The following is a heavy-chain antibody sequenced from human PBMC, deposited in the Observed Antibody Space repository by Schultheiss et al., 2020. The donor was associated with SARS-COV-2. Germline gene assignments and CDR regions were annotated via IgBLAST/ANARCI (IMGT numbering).Heavy chain of an antibody. J-gene: IGHJ4*02. CDR2: IYSGGST. Sequence: GESLKISCAASGFTVSSTYMSWVRQSPGKGLEWVSGIYSGGSTYYADSVKGRFTISRDNSKNTVNLQMNSLRAEDTAVYYCTRANSVGALDYWGLGTLVTVSS. CDR1: GFTVSSTY. D-gene: IGHD6-6*01. V-gene: IGHV3-53*01. CDR3: TRANSVGALDY.